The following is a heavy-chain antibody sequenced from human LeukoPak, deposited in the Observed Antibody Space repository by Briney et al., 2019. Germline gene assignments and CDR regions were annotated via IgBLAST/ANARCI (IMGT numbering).Heavy chain of an antibody. Sequence: GEALKTSCKGSGYSFTSYWIGWVRQMPGKGLEWMGIIYPGDSDTRYSPSFQGQVTISADKSISTAYLQWSSLKASDTAMYYCARQKAVAASNAFDIWGQGTMVTVSS. J-gene: IGHJ3*02. CDR3: ARQKAVAASNAFDI. D-gene: IGHD6-19*01. CDR2: IYPGDSDT. CDR1: GYSFTSYW. V-gene: IGHV5-51*01.